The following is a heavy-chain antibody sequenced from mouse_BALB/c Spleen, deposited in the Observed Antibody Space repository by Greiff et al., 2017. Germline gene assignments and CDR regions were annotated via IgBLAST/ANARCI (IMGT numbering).Heavy chain of an antibody. J-gene: IGHJ3*01. CDR2: IYPGNSDT. Sequence: EVKLVESGTVLARPGASVKMSCKASGFTFTSYWMHWVKQRPGQGLEWIGAIYPGNSDTSYNQKFKGKAKLTAVTSTSTAYMELSSLTNEDSAVYYCTRHYDYDAGSFAYWGQGTLVTVSA. D-gene: IGHD2-4*01. CDR1: GFTFTSYW. V-gene: IGHV1-5*01. CDR3: TRHYDYDAGSFAY.